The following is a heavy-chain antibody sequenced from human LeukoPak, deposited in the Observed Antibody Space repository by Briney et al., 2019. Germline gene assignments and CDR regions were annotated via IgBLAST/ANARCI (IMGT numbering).Heavy chain of an antibody. Sequence: GGSLRLSCAASVFTFSSYWMHWVRQAPGKGVVWVSRINSDGIITNYADSVKGRFTISRDNAKNTLYLQMNSLRAEDTAVYYCARANYNDYWGQGTLVTVSS. CDR1: VFTFSSYW. CDR2: INSDGIIT. CDR3: ARANYNDY. J-gene: IGHJ4*02. D-gene: IGHD5-24*01. V-gene: IGHV3-74*01.